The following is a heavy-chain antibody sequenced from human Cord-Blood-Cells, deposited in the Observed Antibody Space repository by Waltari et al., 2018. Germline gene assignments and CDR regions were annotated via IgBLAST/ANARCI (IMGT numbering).Heavy chain of an antibody. CDR2: SYYSGST. CDR1: GGSISSSSYY. Sequence: QLQLQESGPGLVKPSETLSLTCTVSGGSISSSSYYWGWIRQPPGKGLEWIGSSYYSGSTYYNPSLKSRVTISVDTSKNQFSLKLSSVTAADTAVYYCARHVSYSSSSVDYWGQGTLVTVSS. J-gene: IGHJ4*02. CDR3: ARHVSYSSSSVDY. V-gene: IGHV4-39*01. D-gene: IGHD6-6*01.